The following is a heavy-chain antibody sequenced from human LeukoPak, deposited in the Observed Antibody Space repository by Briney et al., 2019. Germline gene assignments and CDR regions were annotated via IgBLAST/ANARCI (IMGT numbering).Heavy chain of an antibody. CDR2: ISNSGTTI. D-gene: IGHD6-19*01. CDR1: GFTFSSYE. V-gene: IGHV3-48*03. J-gene: IGHJ4*02. Sequence: GGSLRLSCAASGFTFSSYEMNWVRQAPGKGLEWLSYISNSGTTIYYADSVKGRFTISRDNSKNTLFLQMNSLRAEDTAVYYCAKDARRTSGWYFFDYWGQGSLVTVSS. CDR3: AKDARRTSGWYFFDY.